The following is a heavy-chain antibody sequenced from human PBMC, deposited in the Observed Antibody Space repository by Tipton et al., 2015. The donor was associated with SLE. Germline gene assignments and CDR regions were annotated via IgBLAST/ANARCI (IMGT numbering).Heavy chain of an antibody. CDR3: ARRSSYFDY. CDR1: GGSISSSSYY. Sequence: TLSLTCTVSGGSISSSSYYWGWIRQPPGKGLEWIGSIYYSGSTYYNPSLKSRVTISVDTSKNQFSLKLSSVTAADTAVYYCARRSSYFDYWGQGTLVTVST. V-gene: IGHV4-39*07. J-gene: IGHJ4*02. CDR2: IYYSGST.